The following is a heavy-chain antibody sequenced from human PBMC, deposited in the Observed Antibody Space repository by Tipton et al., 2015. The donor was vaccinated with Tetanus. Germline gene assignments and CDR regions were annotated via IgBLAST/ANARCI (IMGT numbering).Heavy chain of an antibody. Sequence: GLVKPSETLSLTCAVSGDSFTGFYWHWIRQPPGKGLEWIGEINHRGGISYNPSLKSRVTISVDTSKNQFSLNLGSVTAADTAVYDGAILAKHWLAPRGAPWGQGTLVTVSS. CDR1: GDSFTGFY. CDR3: AILAKHWLAPRGAP. V-gene: IGHV4-34*01. CDR2: INHRGGI. J-gene: IGHJ5*02. D-gene: IGHD6-19*01.